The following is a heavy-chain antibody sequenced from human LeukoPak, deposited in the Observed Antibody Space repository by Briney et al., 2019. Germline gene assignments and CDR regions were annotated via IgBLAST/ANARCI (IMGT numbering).Heavy chain of an antibody. CDR2: INWNGGST. Sequence: GGSLRLSCAASGFTFDDYGMSWVRQAPGKGLEWVSGINWNGGSTGYADSVKGRFTISRDNSKNTLYLQMNSLRAEDTAVYYCAIVVVTASQFEHDAFDIWGQGTMVTVSS. V-gene: IGHV3-20*04. CDR3: AIVVVTASQFEHDAFDI. D-gene: IGHD2-21*02. J-gene: IGHJ3*02. CDR1: GFTFDDYG.